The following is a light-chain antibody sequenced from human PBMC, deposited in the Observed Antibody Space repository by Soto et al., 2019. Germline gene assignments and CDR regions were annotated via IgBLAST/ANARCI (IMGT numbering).Light chain of an antibody. CDR1: RSDIGSYNY. Sequence: QYALTQPAAVSGCPGQSITISCSGTRSDIGSYNYVAWYQQFPGKTPKILIYGVSNRPSGVSSRFSGSKSGNTASLTISGLQAEDEADYYCISYTGSSTSYVFGSGTKVTVL. CDR3: ISYTGSSTSYV. CDR2: GVS. V-gene: IGLV2-14*01. J-gene: IGLJ1*01.